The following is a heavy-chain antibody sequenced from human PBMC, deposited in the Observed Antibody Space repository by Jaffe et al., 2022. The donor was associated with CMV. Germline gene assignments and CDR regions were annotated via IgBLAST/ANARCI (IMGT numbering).Heavy chain of an antibody. Sequence: EVQLVESGGIMVQPGGSLRLSCAASGFTFDDYTMHWVRQAPRKGLEWVSLVSWDGSNTHYADSVKGRFTISRDNSKNSLYLEMNSLRTEDTALYFCATFYDFWSASLDGGAFDMWGPGTTVTVSS. J-gene: IGHJ3*02. D-gene: IGHD3-3*01. CDR3: ATFYDFWSASLDGGAFDM. V-gene: IGHV3-43*01. CDR1: GFTFDDYT. CDR2: VSWDGSNT.